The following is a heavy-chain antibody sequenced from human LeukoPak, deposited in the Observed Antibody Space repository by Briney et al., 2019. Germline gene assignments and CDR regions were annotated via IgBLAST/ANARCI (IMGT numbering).Heavy chain of an antibody. Sequence: GESLKISCKGSGYSFTSYWIGWVRQMPGKGLEWMGIIYPGDSDTRYGPSFQGQVTISADKSISTAYLQWSSLKASDTAMYYCARFRPDSNSGGFNYFDYWGQGTLVTVSS. CDR2: IYPGDSDT. CDR3: ARFRPDSNSGGFNYFDY. J-gene: IGHJ4*02. D-gene: IGHD4-11*01. V-gene: IGHV5-51*01. CDR1: GYSFTSYW.